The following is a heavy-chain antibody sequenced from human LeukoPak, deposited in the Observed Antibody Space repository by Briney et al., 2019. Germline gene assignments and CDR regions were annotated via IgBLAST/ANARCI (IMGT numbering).Heavy chain of an antibody. CDR1: GFTFSSYA. D-gene: IGHD2-8*01. J-gene: IGHJ4*02. V-gene: IGHV3-30*04. CDR2: ISYDGSNK. Sequence: PGRSLRLSCAASGFTFSSYAMHWVRQAPGKGLEWVAVISYDGSNKYYADSVKGRFTISRDNSKNTLYLQMNSLRAEDTAVYYCAKSRALKWAYWGQGTLVTVSS. CDR3: AKSRALKWAY.